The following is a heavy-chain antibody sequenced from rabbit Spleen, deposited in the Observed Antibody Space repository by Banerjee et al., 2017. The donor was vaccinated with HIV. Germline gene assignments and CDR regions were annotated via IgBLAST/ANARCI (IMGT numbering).Heavy chain of an antibody. CDR3: ARGGPHPDYWLSQLDF. J-gene: IGHJ3*01. D-gene: IGHD7-1*01. CDR2: IKPSDGCI. CDR1: GFDLSRYG. V-gene: IGHV1S39*01. Sequence: QEQLVESGGGLVQPGGSLQLSCKASGFDLSRYGVSWVRQAPGKGLEWIGCIKPSDGCIWYASWAKGRLSISKSTSTTVTVQVASLTAADTASYFCARGGPHPDYWLSQLDFLGPGTLVTVS.